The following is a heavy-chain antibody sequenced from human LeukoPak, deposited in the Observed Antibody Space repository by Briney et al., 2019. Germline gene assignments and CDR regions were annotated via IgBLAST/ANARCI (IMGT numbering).Heavy chain of an antibody. V-gene: IGHV3-23*01. Sequence: GGSLRLSCAASGFTFSSYAMSWVRQAPGKGLEWVSGISGSGDNTYYADSVKGRFTISRDNSKNTLYVQVNSLGTEDTAAYYCAKGSYYDSSGSFYFDYWGQGALVTVSS. CDR1: GFTFSSYA. CDR2: ISGSGDNT. J-gene: IGHJ4*02. D-gene: IGHD3-22*01. CDR3: AKGSYYDSSGSFYFDY.